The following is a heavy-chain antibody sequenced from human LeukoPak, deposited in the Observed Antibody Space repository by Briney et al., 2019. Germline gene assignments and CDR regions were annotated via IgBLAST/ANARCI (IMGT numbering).Heavy chain of an antibody. CDR1: GGSISNYY. V-gene: IGHV4-4*07. J-gene: IGHJ4*02. Sequence: SETLSLTCNVSGGSISNYYWSWIRQPAGKGLEWIGRIYNSGSTSYNPSLKSRVTMSVDTSKNQFSLKLTSVTAADTAVYYCARALYSSGWYSIGLIYWGQGTLVTVSS. CDR2: IYNSGST. CDR3: ARALYSSGWYSIGLIY. D-gene: IGHD6-19*01.